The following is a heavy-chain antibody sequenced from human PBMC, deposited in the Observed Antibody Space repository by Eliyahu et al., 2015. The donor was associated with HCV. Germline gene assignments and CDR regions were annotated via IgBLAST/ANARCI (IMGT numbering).Heavy chain of an antibody. V-gene: IGHV1-69*01. J-gene: IGHJ4*02. CDR1: GGTFSSYA. CDR2: IIPIFGFGTA. Sequence: QVQLVQSGAEVKKPGSSVKVSCKASGGTFSSYAISWVRQAPGQGLEWMGGIIPIFGFGTATLRTRSSRAESRLPRTNPRAQPIIGLRSEDTAVYYCARTLREWELGQNGYYFDYWGQGTLVTVSS. CDR3: ARTLREWELGQNGYYFDY. D-gene: IGHD1-26*01.